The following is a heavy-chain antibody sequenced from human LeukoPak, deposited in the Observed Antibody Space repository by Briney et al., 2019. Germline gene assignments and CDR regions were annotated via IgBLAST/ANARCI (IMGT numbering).Heavy chain of an antibody. Sequence: PSETLSLTCTVSGGSISRYYWSWIRQPPGKGLEYIAYIYYSGTTNYNPSLKSRVTISVDTSKNQFSLKLSSVTAADTAVYYCAREEPGSVAAFDYWGQGTLVTVSS. CDR2: IYYSGTT. CDR1: GGSISRYY. CDR3: AREEPGSVAAFDY. V-gene: IGHV4-59*01. J-gene: IGHJ4*02. D-gene: IGHD6-19*01.